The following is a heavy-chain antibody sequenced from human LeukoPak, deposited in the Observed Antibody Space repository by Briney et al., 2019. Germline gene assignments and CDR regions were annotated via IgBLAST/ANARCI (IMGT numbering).Heavy chain of an antibody. V-gene: IGHV4-59*01. CDR3: ARDNGSGYTKGYEHYYYYLDV. J-gene: IGHJ6*03. CDR1: GGSISSYY. D-gene: IGHD3-3*02. CDR2: TYYSGST. Sequence: SETLSLTCTVSGGSISSYYWSWIRQPPGKGLEWIGDTYYSGSTNYNPSLQSRVTISVDTSKNQFSLRLSSVTAADTALYYCARDNGSGYTKGYEHYYYYLDVWGKGTTVTVSS.